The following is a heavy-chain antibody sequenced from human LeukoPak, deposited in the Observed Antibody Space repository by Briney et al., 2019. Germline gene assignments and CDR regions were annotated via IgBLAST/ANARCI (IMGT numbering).Heavy chain of an antibody. CDR2: IKQDGSEK. CDR3: ASGGVAAAGFDY. Sequence: GGSPRLSCAASGFTFSSYWTSWVRQAPGKGLEWVANIKQDGSEKYYVDSVKGRFTISRDNAKNSLYLQMNSLRAEDTAVYYCASGGVAAAGFDYWGQGTLVTVSS. J-gene: IGHJ4*02. V-gene: IGHV3-7*01. CDR1: GFTFSSYW. D-gene: IGHD6-13*01.